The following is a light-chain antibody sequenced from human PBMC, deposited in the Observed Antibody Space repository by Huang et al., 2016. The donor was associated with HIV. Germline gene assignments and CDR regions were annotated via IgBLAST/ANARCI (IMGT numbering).Light chain of an antibody. CDR2: AAS. Sequence: DIQMTQSPSSLSASVGDSVTIACRASQDIRNSLAWYQQKPGKAPKLHLYAASRLESGVPSRFSGGGSGTYYTLTISGLQPEEFATYYCQQYYTPPLTFGGGTKVEIK. CDR3: QQYYTPPLT. J-gene: IGKJ4*01. CDR1: QDIRNS. V-gene: IGKV1-NL1*01.